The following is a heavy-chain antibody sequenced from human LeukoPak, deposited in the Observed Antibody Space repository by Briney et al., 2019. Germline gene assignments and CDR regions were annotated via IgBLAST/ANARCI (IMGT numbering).Heavy chain of an antibody. Sequence: ASVKVSCKASGYTFTGYYMHWVRQAPGQGLEWMGWINPNSGGTNYAQKFQGRVTMTRDTSISTAYMELSRLRSDDTAVYYCARVTYRETGIDYWGQGTLVTVSS. CDR2: INPNSGGT. CDR1: GYTFTGYY. J-gene: IGHJ4*02. CDR3: ARVTYRETGIDY. D-gene: IGHD1-14*01. V-gene: IGHV1-2*02.